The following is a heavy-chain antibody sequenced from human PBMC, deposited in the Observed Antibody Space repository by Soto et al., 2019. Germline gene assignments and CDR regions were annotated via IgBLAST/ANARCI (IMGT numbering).Heavy chain of an antibody. CDR1: GFSLSTSGVG. J-gene: IGHJ1*01. Sequence: SGPTLVNPTQTLTLTCTFSGFSLSTSGVGVGWIRQPPGKALEWLALIYWDDDKRYSPSLKSRLTITKDTSKNQVVLTMTNMDPVDTATYYCAHTYYDFWSGPSRPTEYFQHWGQGTLVTVSS. V-gene: IGHV2-5*02. CDR3: AHTYYDFWSGPSRPTEYFQH. CDR2: IYWDDDK. D-gene: IGHD3-3*01.